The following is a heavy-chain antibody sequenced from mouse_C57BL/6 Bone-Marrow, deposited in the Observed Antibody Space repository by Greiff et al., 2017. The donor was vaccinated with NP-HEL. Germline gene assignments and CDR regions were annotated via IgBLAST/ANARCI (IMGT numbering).Heavy chain of an antibody. J-gene: IGHJ3*01. D-gene: IGHD2-2*01. CDR1: GFTFSDFY. V-gene: IGHV7-1*01. CDR3: ARDAGVTTRFAY. CDR2: SRNKANDYTT. Sequence: EVKVVESGGGLVQSGRSLRLSCATSGFTFSDFYMEWVRQAPGKGLEWIAASRNKANDYTTEYSASVKGRFIVSRDTSQSILYLQMNALRAEDTAMYYCARDAGVTTRFAYWGQGTLVTVAA.